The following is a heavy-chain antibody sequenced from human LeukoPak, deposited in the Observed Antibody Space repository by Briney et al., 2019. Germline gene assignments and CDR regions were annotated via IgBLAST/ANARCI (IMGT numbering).Heavy chain of an antibody. D-gene: IGHD6-13*01. V-gene: IGHV3-23*01. Sequence: GGSLRLSCAASGLAFSSYAMTWVRQAPGKGLEWVSGLSGSGDYTYYADSVRGRFTISRDNSKNTLYLQMNSLRAEDTAVYYCAKFGSSSWYAMDYWGQGTLVTVSS. CDR1: GLAFSSYA. CDR2: LSGSGDYT. J-gene: IGHJ4*02. CDR3: AKFGSSSWYAMDY.